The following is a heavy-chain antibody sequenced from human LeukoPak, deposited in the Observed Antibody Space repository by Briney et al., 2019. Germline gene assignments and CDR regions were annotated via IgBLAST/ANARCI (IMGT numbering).Heavy chain of an antibody. CDR1: GFTFSSYA. CDR3: AKVKGAVVYYYGKSYPNFDY. J-gene: IGHJ4*02. D-gene: IGHD3-10*01. V-gene: IGHV3-23*01. Sequence: GGSLRLSCAASGFTFSSYAMSWVRQAPGKGLEWVSAISGSGGSTYYADSVKGRFTISRDNSKNTLYLQMNSLRAEDTAVYYCAKVKGAVVYYYGKSYPNFDYWGQGTLVTVSS. CDR2: ISGSGGST.